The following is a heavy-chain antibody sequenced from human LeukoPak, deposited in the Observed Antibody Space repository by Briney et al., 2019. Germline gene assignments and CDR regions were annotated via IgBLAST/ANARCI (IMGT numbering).Heavy chain of an antibody. CDR1: GGTFSSYA. CDR2: IIPIFGTA. V-gene: IGHV1-69*13. D-gene: IGHD3-22*01. Sequence: SVKVSCKASGGTFSSYAISWVRQAPGQGLEWMGGIIPIFGTASYAQKFQGRVTITADESTSTAYMELSSLGSEDTAVYYCARVSRDYYDSSGYYYAFDIWGQGTMVTVSS. J-gene: IGHJ3*02. CDR3: ARVSRDYYDSSGYYYAFDI.